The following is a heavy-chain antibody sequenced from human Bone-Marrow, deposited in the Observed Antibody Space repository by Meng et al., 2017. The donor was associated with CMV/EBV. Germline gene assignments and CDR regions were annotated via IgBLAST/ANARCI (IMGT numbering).Heavy chain of an antibody. J-gene: IGHJ6*02. CDR3: ARDHIAAALGYYYYGMDV. CDR1: GFTFSSYS. V-gene: IGHV3-21*01. CDR2: ISSSSSYI. Sequence: GGSLRLSCAASGFTFSSYSMNWVRQAPGKGLEWVSSISSSSSYIYYADSVKGRFTISRDNAKNSLYLQMNSLRAEDTAVYYCARDHIAAALGYYYYGMDVWGQGTTVTVSS. D-gene: IGHD6-13*01.